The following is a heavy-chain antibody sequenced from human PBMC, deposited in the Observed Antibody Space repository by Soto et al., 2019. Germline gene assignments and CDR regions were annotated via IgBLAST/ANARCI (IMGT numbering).Heavy chain of an antibody. V-gene: IGHV3-21*01. Sequence: GGSLRLSCAASGFTFSSYGMHWVRQAPGKGLEWVSSICSSSSYLYYADSVKGRFTISRDNAKNSLYLQMNSLRAEDTAVYYCARGGAHYGAGSYPNRYAFDIWGQGTMVTVAS. CDR1: GFTFSSYG. CDR3: ARGGAHYGAGSYPNRYAFDI. J-gene: IGHJ3*02. CDR2: ICSSSSYL. D-gene: IGHD3-10*01.